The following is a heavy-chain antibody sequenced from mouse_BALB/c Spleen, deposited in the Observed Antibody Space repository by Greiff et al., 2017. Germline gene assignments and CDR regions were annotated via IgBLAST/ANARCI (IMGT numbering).Heavy chain of an antibody. J-gene: IGHJ2*01. V-gene: IGHV1-54*01. CDR1: GYAFTNYL. Sequence: QVQLKQSGAELVRPGTSVKVSCKASGYAFTNYLIEWVKQRPGQGLEWIGVINPGSGGTNYNEKFKGKATLTADKSSSTAYMQLSSLTSDDSAFYFCARTVDYFDYWGQGTTLTVSS. CDR3: ARTVDYFDY. CDR2: INPGSGGT. D-gene: IGHD1-1*01.